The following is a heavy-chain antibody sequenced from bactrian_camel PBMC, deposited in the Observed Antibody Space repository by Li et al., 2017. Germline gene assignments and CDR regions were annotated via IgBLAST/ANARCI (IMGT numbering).Heavy chain of an antibody. CDR2: IAYDGWVS. CDR1: GFQFADYP. D-gene: IGHD4*01. Sequence: DVQLVESGGGLVQPGGSLRLSCSASGFQFADYPMSWVRQAPGKGLEWVAQIAYDGWVSRYHDSAKGRFTISQDKSKNTVFLQMNSLRPDDTAMYYCVADTSDCRYSPTFWGQGTQV. CDR3: VADTSDCRYSPTF. J-gene: IGHJ4*01. V-gene: IGHV3S36*01.